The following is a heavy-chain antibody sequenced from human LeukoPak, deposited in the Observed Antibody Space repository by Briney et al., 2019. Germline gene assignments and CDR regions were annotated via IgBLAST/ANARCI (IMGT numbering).Heavy chain of an antibody. CDR2: IFWDDDK. CDR3: AHTNISSGFQH. D-gene: IGHD3-3*02. Sequence: ESGPTLVKPTQTLTLTCTFSGFSLSTCGVGVGWIRQPPGKALEWLAIIFWDDDKRYSPSLKSRLTITKDTSKNQVVLTMTNMDPVDTATYYCAHTNISSGFQHWGQGTLVTVSS. V-gene: IGHV2-5*02. J-gene: IGHJ1*01. CDR1: GFSLSTCGVG.